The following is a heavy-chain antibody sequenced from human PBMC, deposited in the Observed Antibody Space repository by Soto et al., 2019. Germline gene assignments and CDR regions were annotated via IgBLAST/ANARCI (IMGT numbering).Heavy chain of an antibody. J-gene: IGHJ3*01. V-gene: IGHV3-13*01. CDR1: GFTFSSFD. CDR3: AREARVFGKAFDV. Sequence: LRLSCAASGFTFSSFDTHWVRQPTGKGLEWVSAIGTAGDTYYPGSVKGRFTISRDNAKNSLHLQMNSLRAGDTAVYYCAREARVFGKAFDVWGQGTMVT. CDR2: IGTAGDT. D-gene: IGHD3-3*01.